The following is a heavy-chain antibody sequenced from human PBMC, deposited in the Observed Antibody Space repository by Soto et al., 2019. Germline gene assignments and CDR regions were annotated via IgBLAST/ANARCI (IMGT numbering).Heavy chain of an antibody. V-gene: IGHV4-59*01. CDR2: IYYTGST. CDR1: GGSISNYY. CDR3: ARRRHWPDY. D-gene: IGHD1-1*01. J-gene: IGHJ4*02. Sequence: QVQLQESGPGLVKPSETLSLTCTVSGGSISNYYWSWIRQPPGKGLEWIGHIYYTGSTNYNPSLKSLVTIPVDTPENQFSLRLSSVTAADTAIYYSARRRHWPDYWCQGTLVTVSS.